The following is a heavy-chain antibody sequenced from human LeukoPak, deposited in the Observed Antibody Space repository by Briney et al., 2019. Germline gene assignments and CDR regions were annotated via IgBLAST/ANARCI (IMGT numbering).Heavy chain of an antibody. CDR1: GFTFSSYA. D-gene: IGHD3-10*01. J-gene: IGHJ4*02. CDR3: ARTEMVLSFDY. V-gene: IGHV3-30*04. CDR2: ISYDGRNK. Sequence: GRSLRLSCAASGFTFSSYAMHWVRQAPGQGLEGVAVISYDGRNKYYADSVKGRFTISRDNSKNTLYLQMNSLRAEDTAVYYCARTEMVLSFDYWGQGTLVTVSS.